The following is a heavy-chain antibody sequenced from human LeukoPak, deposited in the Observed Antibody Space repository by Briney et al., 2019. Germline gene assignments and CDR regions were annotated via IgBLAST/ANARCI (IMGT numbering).Heavy chain of an antibody. CDR1: GHTFTGYY. J-gene: IGHJ4*02. CDR3: ARDYCGGDCFPDY. CDR2: INPNSGDT. V-gene: IGHV1-2*06. D-gene: IGHD2-21*02. Sequence: GASVKVSCKASGHTFTGYYVHWVRQAPGQGLEWMGRINPNSGDTNYAQKFRGRVTMTRDTSISTAYMELSRLRSDDTAVYYCARDYCGGDCFPDYWGQGTLVTVSS.